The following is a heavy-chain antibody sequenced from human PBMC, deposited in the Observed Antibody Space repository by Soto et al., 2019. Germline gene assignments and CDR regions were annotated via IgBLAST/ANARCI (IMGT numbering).Heavy chain of an antibody. V-gene: IGHV3-7*01. Sequence: QPGGSLRLSCAASGFTFSSYWMSWVRQAPGKGLEWVANIKHDGSEKYYVDSVKGRFTISRDNAKNSLYLQMNSLRAEDTAVYYCARDHIVVVPAASRYAFDIWGQGTMVTVSS. CDR2: IKHDGSEK. D-gene: IGHD2-2*01. CDR1: GFTFSSYW. J-gene: IGHJ3*02. CDR3: ARDHIVVVPAASRYAFDI.